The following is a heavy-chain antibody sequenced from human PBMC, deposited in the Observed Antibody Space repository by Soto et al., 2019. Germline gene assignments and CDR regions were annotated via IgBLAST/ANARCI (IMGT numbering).Heavy chain of an antibody. CDR3: ARATLRGGMDV. CDR1: GGSISSGGYY. V-gene: IGHV4-31*03. Sequence: QVQLQESGPGLVKPSQTLSLTCTVSGGSISSGGYYWSWIRQHPGKGLEWIGYIYSSWSASSNPSLKSRVTISVDTSKNQFSLKLSSVTAADTAVYYCARATLRGGMDVWGQGTTVTVSS. D-gene: IGHD3-9*01. CDR2: IYSSWSA. J-gene: IGHJ6*02.